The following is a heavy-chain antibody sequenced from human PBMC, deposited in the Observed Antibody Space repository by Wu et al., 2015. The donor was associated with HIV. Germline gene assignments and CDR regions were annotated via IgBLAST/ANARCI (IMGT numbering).Heavy chain of an antibody. J-gene: IGHJ6*02. CDR2: MNSNNGKT. Sequence: VQSGAEVKKPGASVKVSCKASGYTFADYYIHWVRQAPGQGLEWMGWMNSNNGKTGYGQKFQGRVAMTRNISTRTAYMELSGLKSEDTAVYYCATSYYGSGSYPTFYYYYAMDVWGQGTTVTVSS. CDR1: GYTFADYY. V-gene: IGHV1-8*02. D-gene: IGHD3-10*01. CDR3: ATSYYGSGSYPTFYYYYAMDV.